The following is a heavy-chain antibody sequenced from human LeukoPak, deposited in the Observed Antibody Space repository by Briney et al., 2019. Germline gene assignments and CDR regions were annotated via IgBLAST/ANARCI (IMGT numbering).Heavy chain of an antibody. J-gene: IGHJ6*03. Sequence: GASVKVSCKASGYTFTSYAMHWVRQAPVQRLEWMGWINAGNGNTKYSQEFQGRVTITRDTSASTAYMELSSLRSEDMAVYYCARVAREKRVNYYYYMDVWGKGTTVTISS. D-gene: IGHD1-26*01. CDR1: GYTFTSYA. V-gene: IGHV1-3*03. CDR2: INAGNGNT. CDR3: ARVAREKRVNYYYYMDV.